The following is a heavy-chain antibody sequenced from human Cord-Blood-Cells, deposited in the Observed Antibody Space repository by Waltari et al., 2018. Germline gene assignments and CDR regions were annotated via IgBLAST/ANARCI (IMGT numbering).Heavy chain of an antibody. D-gene: IGHD3-3*01. Sequence: EVQLVESGGGLVQPGGSLRLSCAASGFTFSSSWMSWVRQAPGKGLEWVANIKQDGSEKYYVDSVKGRFTISRDNAKNSLYLQMNSLRAEDTAVYYCARVTIFGVVKYFQHWGQGTLVTVSS. CDR2: IKQDGSEK. V-gene: IGHV3-7*01. J-gene: IGHJ1*01. CDR3: ARVTIFGVVKYFQH. CDR1: GFTFSSSW.